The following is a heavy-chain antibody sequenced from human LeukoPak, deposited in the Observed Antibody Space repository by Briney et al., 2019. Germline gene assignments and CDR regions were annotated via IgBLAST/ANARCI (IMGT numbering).Heavy chain of an antibody. CDR3: ARVPAYSSSSGKVFFDY. Sequence: SETLSLTCAVYGGSFSGYYWSWIRQPPGKGLEWIGEINHSGSTNYNPSLKSRVTISVDTSKNQFSLKLSSVTAADTAVYCCARVPAYSSSSGKVFFDYWGQGTLVTVSS. J-gene: IGHJ4*02. CDR1: GGSFSGYY. CDR2: INHSGST. V-gene: IGHV4-34*01. D-gene: IGHD6-6*01.